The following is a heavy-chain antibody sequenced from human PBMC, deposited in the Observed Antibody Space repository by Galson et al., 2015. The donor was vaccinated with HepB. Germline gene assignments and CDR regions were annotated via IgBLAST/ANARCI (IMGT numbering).Heavy chain of an antibody. CDR3: ARGFGVPAASFFLGYEQNYYYYYGMDV. Sequence: SVKVSCKASGYTFTSYDINWVRQATGQGLEWMGWMNPNSGNTGYAQKFQGRVTMTRNTSISTAYMELSSLRSEDTAVYYCARGFGVPAASFFLGYEQNYYYYYGMDVWGQGTTVTVSS. D-gene: IGHD2-2*01. CDR1: GYTFTSYD. V-gene: IGHV1-8*01. CDR2: MNPNSGNT. J-gene: IGHJ6*02.